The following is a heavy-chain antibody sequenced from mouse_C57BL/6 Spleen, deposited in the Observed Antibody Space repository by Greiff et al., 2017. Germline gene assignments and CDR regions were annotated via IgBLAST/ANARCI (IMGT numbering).Heavy chain of an antibody. V-gene: IGHV1-26*01. CDR1: GYTFTDYY. Sequence: EVQLQQSGPELVKPGASVKISCKASGYTFTDYYMNWVKQSHGKSLEWIGDINPNNGGTSYNQKFKGKATLTVDKPSSTAYMELRSLTSEDSAVYYCARYFDVWGTGTTVTVSS. CDR3: ARYFDV. CDR2: INPNNGGT. J-gene: IGHJ1*03.